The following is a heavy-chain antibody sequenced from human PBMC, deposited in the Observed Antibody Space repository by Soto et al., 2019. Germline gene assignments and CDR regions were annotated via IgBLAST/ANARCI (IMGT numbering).Heavy chain of an antibody. D-gene: IGHD1-26*01. V-gene: IGHV4-61*01. CDR2: IYYSGST. CDR1: GGSVSSGSYY. J-gene: IGHJ4*02. CDR3: ARAPVGALSPPSNFAY. Sequence: SSETLSLTCTVSGGSVSSGSYYWSWIRQPPGKGLEWIGYIYYSGSTNYNPSLKSRVTISVDTSKNQFSLKLSSVTAADTAVYYCARAPVGALSPPSNFAYWGQGTLVTVSS.